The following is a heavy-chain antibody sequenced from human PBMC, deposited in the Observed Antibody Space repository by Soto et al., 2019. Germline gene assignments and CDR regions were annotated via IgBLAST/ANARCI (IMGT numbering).Heavy chain of an antibody. V-gene: IGHV3-23*01. J-gene: IGHJ4*02. D-gene: IGHD3-22*01. CDR3: AKDGYYDSSGYYYCNGFDY. Sequence: QTGGSLRLSCAASGFTFSSYAMSWVRRPPGEGLEWVSAISGSGGSTYYADSVKGRFTISRDNSKNTLYLQMNSLRAEDTAVYYCAKDGYYDSSGYYYCNGFDYWGQGTLVTVSS. CDR1: GFTFSSYA. CDR2: ISGSGGST.